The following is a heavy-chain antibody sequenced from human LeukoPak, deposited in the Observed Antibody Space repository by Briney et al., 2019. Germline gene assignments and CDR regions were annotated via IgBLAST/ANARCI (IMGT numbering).Heavy chain of an antibody. Sequence: ASVKVSCKVSGYTLTELSMHWVRQAPGKGLEWMGGFDPEDGETIYAQKFQGRVTMTEDTSTDTAYMELSSLRSEDTAVYYCARVFSYYDFWSGYLNWFDPWGQGTLVTVSS. J-gene: IGHJ5*02. V-gene: IGHV1-24*01. CDR1: GYTLTELS. CDR2: FDPEDGET. CDR3: ARVFSYYDFWSGYLNWFDP. D-gene: IGHD3-3*01.